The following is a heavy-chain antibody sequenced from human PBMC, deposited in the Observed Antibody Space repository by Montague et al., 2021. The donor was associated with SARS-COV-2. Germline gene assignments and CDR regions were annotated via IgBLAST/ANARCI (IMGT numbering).Heavy chain of an antibody. CDR3: VGAPNEYYFDY. CDR2: ISPIGGT. CDR1: GGSFSRYF. V-gene: IGHV4-34*01. J-gene: IGHJ4*02. Sequence: SETLSLTCDVYGGSFSRYFWSWIRQPPGRGPELIGHISPIGGTRYNPSLDSRVTISLDTSKSRLSLELTSVTVADTSIYFCVGAPNEYYFDYWGQGTPVSVSS. D-gene: IGHD3-16*01.